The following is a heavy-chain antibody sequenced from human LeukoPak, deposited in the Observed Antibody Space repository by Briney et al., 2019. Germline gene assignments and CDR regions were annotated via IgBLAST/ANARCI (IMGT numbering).Heavy chain of an antibody. D-gene: IGHD6-13*01. V-gene: IGHV3-30*02. CDR3: ARVRLQLVSEAPYYYYYGMDV. CDR1: GFTFSSYG. CDR2: IRYDGSNK. Sequence: GGSLRLSCAASGFTFSSYGMHWVRQAPGKGLEWVAFIRYDGSNKYYADSVKGRFTISRDNSKNTLNLQMNSLRAEDTAVYYCARVRLQLVSEAPYYYYYGMDVWGQGTTVTVSS. J-gene: IGHJ6*02.